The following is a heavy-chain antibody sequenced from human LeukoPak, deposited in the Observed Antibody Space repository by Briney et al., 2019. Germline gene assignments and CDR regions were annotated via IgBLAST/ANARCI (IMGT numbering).Heavy chain of an antibody. CDR2: ISSSGSTI. V-gene: IGHV3-48*03. D-gene: IGHD3-10*01. J-gene: IGHJ6*02. CDR3: ARDLITMVRGASTYYYYYGMDV. Sequence: GGSLRLSCAASGFTFSSYEMNWVRQARGKGLEWVSYISSSGSTIYYADSVKGRFTISRDNAKNSLYLQMNSLRAEDTAVYYCARDLITMVRGASTYYYYYGMDVWGQGTTVTVSS. CDR1: GFTFSSYE.